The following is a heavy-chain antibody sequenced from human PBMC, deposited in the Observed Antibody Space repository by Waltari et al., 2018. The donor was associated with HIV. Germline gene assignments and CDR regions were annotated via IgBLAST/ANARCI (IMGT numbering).Heavy chain of an antibody. J-gene: IGHJ5*02. CDR3: ASQFTAYYYDSSALYGWFDP. CDR1: GFTFSSYA. V-gene: IGHV3-23*04. Sequence: EVQLVESGGGLVQPGGSLRLSCAASGFTFSSYAMNWVRQAPGKGMEWVSAISGSGGSTYYADSVKGRFTISRDNAKNTLYLQMNSLRAEDTAVYYCASQFTAYYYDSSALYGWFDPWGQGTLVTVSS. D-gene: IGHD3-22*01. CDR2: ISGSGGST.